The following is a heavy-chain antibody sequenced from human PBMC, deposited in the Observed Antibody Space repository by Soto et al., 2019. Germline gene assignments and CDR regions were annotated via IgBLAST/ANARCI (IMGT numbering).Heavy chain of an antibody. CDR3: PRSVGSASYYNQYNSFDP. CDR1: GYTFTNYG. V-gene: IGHV1-18*01. CDR2: INVYNGNT. J-gene: IGHJ5*02. Sequence: QVQLVQSGGEVKKPGASVKVSCKASGYTFTNYGISWVRQAPGQGLEWMGWINVYNGNTKYAQKVQGRITMTTDTSTSTPYMELTSLRSHNTAVYYCPRSVGSASYYNQYNSFDPWAQGTLVTVSS. D-gene: IGHD3-10*01.